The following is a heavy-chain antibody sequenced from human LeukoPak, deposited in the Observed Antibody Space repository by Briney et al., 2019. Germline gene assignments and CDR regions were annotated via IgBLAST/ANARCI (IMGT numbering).Heavy chain of an antibody. Sequence: PSETLSLTCAVYGGSFSGYYWSWIRQPPGKGLEWIGEINHSGSTNYNPSLKSRVTISVDTSKNQFSLQLSSVTAADTAFYYCASQGHHGKIVGTTLSYYYMDVWGKGTTVTVSS. CDR3: ASQGHHGKIVGTTLSYYYMDV. CDR2: INHSGST. J-gene: IGHJ6*03. CDR1: GGSFSGYY. D-gene: IGHD1-26*01. V-gene: IGHV4-34*01.